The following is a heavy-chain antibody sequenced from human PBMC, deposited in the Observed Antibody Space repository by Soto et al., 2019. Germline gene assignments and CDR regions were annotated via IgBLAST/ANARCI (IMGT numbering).Heavy chain of an antibody. CDR3: ARDVVPAAINWFDP. CDR1: GGSVSSGDYY. J-gene: IGHJ5*02. CDR2: IYYSGST. Sequence: QVQLQESGPGLVKPSQNLSLTCTVSGGSVSSGDYYWSWIRQPPGKGLEWIGYIYYSGSTYYNPSLKSRVTISVDTSTNQFFLKLSSVTAADTAVYYCARDVVPAAINWFDPWGQGTLVTVSS. V-gene: IGHV4-30-4*01. D-gene: IGHD2-2*01.